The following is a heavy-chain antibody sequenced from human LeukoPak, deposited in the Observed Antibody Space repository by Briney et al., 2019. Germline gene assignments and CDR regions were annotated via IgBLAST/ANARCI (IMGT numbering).Heavy chain of an antibody. V-gene: IGHV4-61*02. CDR2: IYTSEST. D-gene: IGHD6-13*01. CDR3: ARDGSSGIAAEGWHYYYYMDV. CDR1: GGSISSGSYY. J-gene: IGHJ6*03. Sequence: PSQTLSLTCTVSGGSISSGSYYWSWVRQPAGKGLEWIGRIYTSESTNYNPSLKSRVTISVDTSKNQFSLKLSSVTAADTAVYYCARDGSSGIAAEGWHYYYYMDVWGKGTTVTVSS.